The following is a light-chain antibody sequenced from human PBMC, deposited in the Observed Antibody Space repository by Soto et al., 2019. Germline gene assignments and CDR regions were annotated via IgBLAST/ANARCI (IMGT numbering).Light chain of an antibody. J-gene: IGLJ3*02. CDR1: SSDGGANDY. CDR2: DVR. Sequence: QSVLTQPASVSGSPGQSITISCTGTSSDGGANDYVSWYQQYPGKVPKLMIFDVRNRPSGVSNRFSGSKSGNTASLSISGLQADDEADYYCSSYTTSGTVVFGGGTKLTVL. V-gene: IGLV2-14*01. CDR3: SSYTTSGTVV.